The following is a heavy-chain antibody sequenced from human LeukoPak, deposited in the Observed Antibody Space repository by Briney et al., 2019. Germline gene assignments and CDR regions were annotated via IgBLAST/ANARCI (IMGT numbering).Heavy chain of an antibody. CDR3: ARLKGYSSGWYPSYYFDY. CDR2: IYYSGGT. D-gene: IGHD6-19*01. J-gene: IGHJ4*02. V-gene: IGHV4-59*08. Sequence: SETLSLTCTVSGGSISSYYWSWIRQPPGKGLEWIGYIYYSGGTNYNPSLKSRVTISVDTSKNQFSLKLSSVTAADTAVYYCARLKGYSSGWYPSYYFDYWGQGTLVTVSS. CDR1: GGSISSYY.